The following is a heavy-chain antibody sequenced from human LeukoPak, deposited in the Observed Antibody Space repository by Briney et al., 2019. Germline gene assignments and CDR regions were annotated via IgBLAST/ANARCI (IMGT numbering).Heavy chain of an antibody. Sequence: SETLSLTCTVSGGSISSYYCSWIRQPPGKGLEWIGYIYYSGITNYNPSLKSRVTTSVDTSKNQFSLKLSSVTAADTAVYYCARNPPRGATVDYGGKGTRATVPS. J-gene: IGHJ4*02. CDR2: IYYSGIT. D-gene: IGHD5-12*01. V-gene: IGHV4-59*08. CDR3: ARNPPRGATVDY. CDR1: GGSISSYY.